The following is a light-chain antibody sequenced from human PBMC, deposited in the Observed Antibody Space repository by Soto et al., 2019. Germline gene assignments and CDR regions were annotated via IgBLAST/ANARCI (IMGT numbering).Light chain of an antibody. V-gene: IGLV3-1*01. J-gene: IGLJ3*02. Sequence: SYELTQPPSVSVSPGQTASITCSGDKLGDKYACWYQQKPGQSPVLVIYQDSKRPSGIPERFSSSNSGNTATLTISGTQAMDEADYYCQAWDSSLWVFGGGTKLTVL. CDR1: KLGDKY. CDR3: QAWDSSLWV. CDR2: QDS.